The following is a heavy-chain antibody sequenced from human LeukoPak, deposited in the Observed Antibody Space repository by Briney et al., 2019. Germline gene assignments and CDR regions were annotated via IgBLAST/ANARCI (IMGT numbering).Heavy chain of an antibody. CDR1: GGSISSSY. V-gene: IGHV4-59*01. J-gene: IGHJ4*02. CDR2: IYYSGST. Sequence: PSETLSLTCTVSGGSISSSYWSWIRQPPGKGLEWIGYIYYSGSTNHNPSLKSRVTMSVDTSKNQFSLNLSSVTAADTAVYYCARGPYSSRYDYWGQGTVVTVSS. CDR3: ARGPYSSRYDY. D-gene: IGHD6-13*01.